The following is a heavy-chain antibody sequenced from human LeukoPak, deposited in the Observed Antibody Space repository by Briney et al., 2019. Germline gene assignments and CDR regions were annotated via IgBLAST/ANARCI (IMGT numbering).Heavy chain of an antibody. D-gene: IGHD6-6*01. Sequence: PGGSLRLSCAASGFTFTTYWMHWVRQAPGKGLVWVSHIDSDGSITSYADSVKGRFTISRDNAKNTLYLQMNSLRAEDTAVYYCARDPYSSSMEDDFWGQGTLVTVSS. V-gene: IGHV3-74*01. CDR1: GFTFTTYW. J-gene: IGHJ4*02. CDR2: IDSDGSIT. CDR3: ARDPYSSSMEDDF.